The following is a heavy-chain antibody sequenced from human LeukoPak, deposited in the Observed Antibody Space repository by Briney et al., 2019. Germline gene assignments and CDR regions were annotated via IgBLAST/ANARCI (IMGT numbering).Heavy chain of an antibody. D-gene: IGHD3-16*01. CDR3: ARAIRPMGMITNFDF. CDR1: GFTFSNYG. Sequence: PGGSLRLSCVASGFTFSNYGMSWVRQAPGKGLEWVSVISESGDRTYYADVVKGRFTVSRDIAQNTVSLQMSSLRIDDAGVYFCARAIRPMGMITNFDFWGQGTLATVSS. J-gene: IGHJ4*02. V-gene: IGHV3-23*01. CDR2: ISESGDRT.